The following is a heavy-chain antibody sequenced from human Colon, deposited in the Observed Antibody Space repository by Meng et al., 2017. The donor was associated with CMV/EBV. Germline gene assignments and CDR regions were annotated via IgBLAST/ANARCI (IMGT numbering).Heavy chain of an antibody. Sequence: GGSLRLSCEGSGFMFSYYWMTWVRQAPGKGLEWVANIKPDGSEQYYVDSVKGRFTISRDNAKNSLYLQMNSLRGEDTAVYYCARHECSKSNCYDYWGQGSLVTVSS. CDR2: IKPDGSEQ. CDR1: GFMFSYYW. D-gene: IGHD2-2*01. V-gene: IGHV3-7*01. CDR3: ARHECSKSNCYDY. J-gene: IGHJ4*02.